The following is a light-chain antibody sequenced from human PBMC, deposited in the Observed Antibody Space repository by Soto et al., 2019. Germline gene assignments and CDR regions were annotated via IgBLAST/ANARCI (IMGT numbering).Light chain of an antibody. CDR3: QVCDSSTGV. CDR1: NIGSKN. Sequence: SYELTQPLSVSVALGQTARITCGGNNIGSKNVHWYQQKPGQAPVLVIYRDSNRPSGIPERFSGSNSGNTATLTISRAQAGDEADYYCQVCDSSTGVFGVGTKLTVL. J-gene: IGLJ2*01. V-gene: IGLV3-9*01. CDR2: RDS.